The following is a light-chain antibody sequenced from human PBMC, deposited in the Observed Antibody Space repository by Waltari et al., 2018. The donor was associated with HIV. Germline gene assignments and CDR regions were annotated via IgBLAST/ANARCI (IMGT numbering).Light chain of an antibody. CDR1: TGAVTSGNY. J-gene: IGLJ1*01. CDR2: STS. V-gene: IGLV7-43*01. CDR3: LLYYCGAQRYV. Sequence: QTVVTQEPSLTVSPGGTVTLTCASSTGAVTSGNYPNWFQQKPGQAPRGLIYSTSNKNSWTPGRFSCTLLGGKAALTLSGVQREDEAEDYCLLYYCGAQRYVLVTGTKITVL.